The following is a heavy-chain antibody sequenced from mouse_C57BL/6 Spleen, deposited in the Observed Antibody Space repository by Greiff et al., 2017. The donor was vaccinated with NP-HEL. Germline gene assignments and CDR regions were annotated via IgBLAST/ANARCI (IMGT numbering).Heavy chain of an antibody. CDR1: GYTFTSYW. CDR2: IDPSDSYT. CDR3: ASPTVVDWYFDV. Sequence: QVQLQQSGAELVKPGASVKLSCKASGYTFTSYWMQWVKQRPGQGLEWIGEIDPSDSYTNYNQKFKGKATLTVDTSSSTAYMQLSSLTSEDSAVYYVASPTVVDWYFDVWGTGTTVTVSS. D-gene: IGHD1-1*01. V-gene: IGHV1-50*01. J-gene: IGHJ1*03.